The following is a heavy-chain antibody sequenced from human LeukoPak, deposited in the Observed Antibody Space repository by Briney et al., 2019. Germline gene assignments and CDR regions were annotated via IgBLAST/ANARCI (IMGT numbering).Heavy chain of an antibody. D-gene: IGHD2-2*01. V-gene: IGHV3-15*07. J-gene: IGHJ4*02. CDR2: IKRRSDGGTP. Sequence: PGGSLRLSCAASDLSLPDAWMNWVRQAPGKGLEWVGRIKRRSDGGTPDYAAPVQGRFTISRDESKNTLYLQMNSLKTGDTAVYYCTTDTRRIDTFAWGQGTLVTVAA. CDR1: DLSLPDAW. CDR3: TTDTRRIDTFA.